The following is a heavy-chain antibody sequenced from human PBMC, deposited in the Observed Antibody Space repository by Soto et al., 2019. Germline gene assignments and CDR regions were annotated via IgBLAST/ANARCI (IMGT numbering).Heavy chain of an antibody. Sequence: GGSLRLSCAASGFTFSGYNMSWVRQAPGKGLEWVANIKQDGSEKYYVDSVKGRFTISRDNAKNSLYLQMNSLRAEDTAVYYCARITQPGYYYDSSGYLDAFDIWGQGTMVTVSS. CDR2: IKQDGSEK. V-gene: IGHV3-7*04. CDR3: ARITQPGYYYDSSGYLDAFDI. J-gene: IGHJ3*02. CDR1: GFTFSGYN. D-gene: IGHD3-22*01.